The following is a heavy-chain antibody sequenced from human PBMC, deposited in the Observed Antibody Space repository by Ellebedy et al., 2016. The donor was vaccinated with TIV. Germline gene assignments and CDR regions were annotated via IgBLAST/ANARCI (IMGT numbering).Heavy chain of an antibody. J-gene: IGHJ4*02. CDR3: ARGRGDGYNLNLYY. V-gene: IGHV1-2*04. Sequence: AASVKVSCKASGYTFTGYYMHWVRQAPGQGLEWMGWINPKSGGTNYAQKFQGWVTMTRDTSISTAYMELSRLRSEDSAVYYCARGRGDGYNLNLYYWGQGALVSVSS. CDR1: GYTFTGYY. D-gene: IGHD5-24*01. CDR2: INPKSGGT.